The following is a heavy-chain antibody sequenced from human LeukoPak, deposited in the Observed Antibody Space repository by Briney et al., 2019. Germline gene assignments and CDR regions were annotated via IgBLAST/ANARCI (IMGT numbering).Heavy chain of an antibody. CDR3: ARGNWGPDY. CDR1: GFIFSSYG. J-gene: IGHJ4*02. V-gene: IGHV3-48*04. D-gene: IGHD7-27*01. CDR2: ISGSGDTI. Sequence: GGSLRLSCAASGFIFSSYGMHWVRQAPGKGLEWISHISGSGDTIYYADSVKGRFTISRDNTKNSLYLQMNSLRAEVTAVYYCARGNWGPDYWGQGTLVTVSS.